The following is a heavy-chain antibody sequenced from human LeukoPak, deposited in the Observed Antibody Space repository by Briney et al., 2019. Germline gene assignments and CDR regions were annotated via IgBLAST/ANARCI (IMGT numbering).Heavy chain of an antibody. Sequence: ASVKVSCKASGGTFSSYAISWVRQAPGQGLEWMGGIIPIFGTANYAQKFQGRVTITTDESTSTAYMELSSLRSEDTAVYYCARAHSQQETGAFDIWGQGTMVTVSS. CDR2: IIPIFGTA. V-gene: IGHV1-69*05. CDR1: GGTFSSYA. D-gene: IGHD4-11*01. CDR3: ARAHSQQETGAFDI. J-gene: IGHJ3*02.